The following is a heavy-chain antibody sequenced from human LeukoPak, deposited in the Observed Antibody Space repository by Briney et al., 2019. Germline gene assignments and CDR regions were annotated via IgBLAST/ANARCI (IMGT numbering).Heavy chain of an antibody. CDR1: GFTFSSYA. V-gene: IGHV3-21*01. CDR2: ISSGSGYI. CDR3: ARASSSHEMWFGSDP. D-gene: IGHD3-10*01. J-gene: IGHJ5*02. Sequence: PGGSLRLSCAASGFTFSSYAMSWVRQAPGRGLEWVSSISSGSGYIYYADSVKGRFTISRDNAKNSLYLQMNSLRAEDTAVYYCARASSSHEMWFGSDPWGQGTLVTVSS.